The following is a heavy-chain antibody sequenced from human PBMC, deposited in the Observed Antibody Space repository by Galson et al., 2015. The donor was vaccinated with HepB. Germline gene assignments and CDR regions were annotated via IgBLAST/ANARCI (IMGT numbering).Heavy chain of an antibody. V-gene: IGHV3-30*18. CDR3: AKEGSSEDFDY. Sequence: SLRLSCAASGFTFDSYGMHWVRQAPGKGLQWVAVISYDGSDKYYADSVKGRFTISRDNSKNTLYLQMNSLRVEDTAVYYCAKEGSSEDFDYWGQGTLVTVSS. CDR1: GFTFDSYG. J-gene: IGHJ4*02. D-gene: IGHD2-15*01. CDR2: ISYDGSDK.